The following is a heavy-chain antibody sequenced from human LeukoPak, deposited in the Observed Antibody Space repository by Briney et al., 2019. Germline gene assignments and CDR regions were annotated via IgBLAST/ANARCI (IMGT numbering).Heavy chain of an antibody. J-gene: IGHJ3*02. V-gene: IGHV4-61*02. Sequence: SETLSLTCDVSGDSVSDKNFYWTWVRQPAGRGLEWIGRISTPGNTNYNPSLKSRVTISLDTSKKQFSLRLSSVTAADTAVYYCARLRRITMIVVVIRPGAFDIWGQGTMVTVSS. CDR1: GDSVSDKNFY. CDR3: ARLRRITMIVVVIRPGAFDI. D-gene: IGHD3-22*01. CDR2: ISTPGNT.